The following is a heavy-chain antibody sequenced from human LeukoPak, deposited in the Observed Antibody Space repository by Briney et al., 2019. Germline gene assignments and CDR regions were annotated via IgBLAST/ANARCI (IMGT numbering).Heavy chain of an antibody. CDR2: IYTSGST. J-gene: IGHJ3*02. CDR1: GRSISSGSYY. V-gene: IGHV4-61*02. Sequence: PSETLSLTCTVSGRSISSGSYYWSWIRQPAGTGLEWIGRIYTSGSTNYNPSLKSRVTISLDTSKNQFSLRLRSVTAADTAVYYCARHYYDSSVYSRPAFDIWGQGTVVTVSS. CDR3: ARHYYDSSVYSRPAFDI. D-gene: IGHD3-22*01.